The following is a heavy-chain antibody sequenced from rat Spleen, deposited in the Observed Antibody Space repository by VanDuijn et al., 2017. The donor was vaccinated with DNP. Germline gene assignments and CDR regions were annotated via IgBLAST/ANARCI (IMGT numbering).Heavy chain of an antibody. CDR1: GFTFSNYD. V-gene: IGHV5S23*01. CDR3: ARRSWFAY. CDR2: ISTSGGST. Sequence: SCAASGFTFSNYDMAWVRQAPTKGLEWVASISTSGGSTYYRDSVKGRFTVSRDNAKSTLYLQMDSLRSEDTATYYCARRSWFAYWGQGTLVTVSS. J-gene: IGHJ3*01.